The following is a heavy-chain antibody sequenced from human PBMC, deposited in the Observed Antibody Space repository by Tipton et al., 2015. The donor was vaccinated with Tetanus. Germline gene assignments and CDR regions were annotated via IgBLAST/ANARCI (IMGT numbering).Heavy chain of an antibody. J-gene: IGHJ4*02. CDR2: VNPNSGAT. CDR1: GYTFTSYG. CDR3: ARSRLSPGGYSYGVYYFDY. D-gene: IGHD5-18*01. Sequence: QLVQSGAEVKKPGASVKVSCKASGYTFTSYGLNWVRKAAGRGFEWMGWVNPNSGATKSAQMFQGRVTLTSDTSISTAYMELSSLRSDDTAVYYCARSRLSPGGYSYGVYYFDYWGQGTLVTVSS. V-gene: IGHV1-2*02.